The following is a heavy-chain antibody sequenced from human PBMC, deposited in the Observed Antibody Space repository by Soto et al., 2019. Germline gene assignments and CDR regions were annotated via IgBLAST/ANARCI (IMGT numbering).Heavy chain of an antibody. D-gene: IGHD5-12*01. CDR3: AREKGYISGPKNFDY. V-gene: IGHV4-30-4*01. CDR2: IYDSGSS. J-gene: IGHJ4*02. CDR1: GASISSCDYF. Sequence: SETLSLTCTVSGASISSCDYFWSWIRQSPGKGLEWIGYIYDSGSSYYNPSLQSRVTMSVDTSKNQFSLKLSSVTAADTAVYYCAREKGYISGPKNFDYWGQGTLVTVSS.